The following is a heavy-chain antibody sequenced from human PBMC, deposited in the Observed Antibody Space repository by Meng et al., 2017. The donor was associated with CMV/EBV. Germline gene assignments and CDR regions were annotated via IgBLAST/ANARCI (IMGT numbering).Heavy chain of an antibody. D-gene: IGHD2-2*01. CDR2: ISYDGSNK. V-gene: IGHV3-30*04. CDR1: GFTFSSYA. Sequence: GESLKISCAASGFTFSSYAMHWVRQAPGKGLEWVAVISYDGSNKYYADSVKGRFTISRDNSKNTLYLQMNSLRAEDTAVYYCARDGGYCSSTSCAAEKGIYWGQGTLATVSS. J-gene: IGHJ4*02. CDR3: ARDGGYCSSTSCAAEKGIY.